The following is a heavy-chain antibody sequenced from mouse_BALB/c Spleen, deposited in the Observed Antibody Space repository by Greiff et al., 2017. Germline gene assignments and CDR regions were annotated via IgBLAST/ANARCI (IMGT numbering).Heavy chain of an antibody. J-gene: IGHJ2*01. CDR1: GYAFSSYW. D-gene: IGHD1-1*01. CDR2: IYPGDGDT. CDR3: ARGALYYGSSFDY. V-gene: IGHV1-80*01. Sequence: VQLQQSGAELVRPGSSVKISCKASGYAFSSYWMNWVKQRPGQGLEWIGQIYPGDGDTNYNGKFKGKATLTADKSSSTAYMQLSSLTSEDSAVYFCARGALYYGSSFDYWGQGTTLTVSS.